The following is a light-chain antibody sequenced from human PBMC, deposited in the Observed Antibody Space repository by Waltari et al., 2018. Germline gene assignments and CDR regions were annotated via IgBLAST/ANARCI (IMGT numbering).Light chain of an antibody. V-gene: IGLV1-40*01. CDR3: QSFDSNVRGGVV. CDR2: GNN. J-gene: IGLJ3*02. CDR1: SSNIGAGHD. Sequence: QSILTQPTSVSGAPGQRVTNPCTGSSSNIGAGHDVHWYQAFPGTAPKLLIYGNNNRPSGVPDRFSGSKSGSSASLAINGLQAEDEADYYCQSFDSNVRGGVVFGGGTKVTVL.